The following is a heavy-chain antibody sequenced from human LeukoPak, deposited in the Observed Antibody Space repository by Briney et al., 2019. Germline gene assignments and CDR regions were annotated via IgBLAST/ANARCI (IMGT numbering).Heavy chain of an antibody. Sequence: PGGSLRLSCAASGFTFSSYAMHWVRQAPGKGLEWVAVISYDGSNKYYADSVKGRFTISRDNSKNTLYLQMNSLRPEDTAVYYCVRDRDLAGAHWGQGTLVTVST. D-gene: IGHD1-14*01. CDR1: GFTFSSYA. V-gene: IGHV3-30-3*01. CDR3: VRDRDLAGAH. J-gene: IGHJ4*02. CDR2: ISYDGSNK.